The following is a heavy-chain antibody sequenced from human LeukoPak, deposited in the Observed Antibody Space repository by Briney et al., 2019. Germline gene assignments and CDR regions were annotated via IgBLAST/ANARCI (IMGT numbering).Heavy chain of an antibody. CDR1: GFIFSSYA. V-gene: IGHV3-23*01. Sequence: GGSLRLSCAASGFIFSSYAMSWVRQAPGKGLEWVSGISGSGGSTYYADSVKGRFTISRDNSKNTLYLQMNSLRAEDTAVYYCAKSMGYSSSSGNYGMDVWGQGTTVTVSS. CDR2: ISGSGGST. J-gene: IGHJ6*02. D-gene: IGHD6-6*01. CDR3: AKSMGYSSSSGNYGMDV.